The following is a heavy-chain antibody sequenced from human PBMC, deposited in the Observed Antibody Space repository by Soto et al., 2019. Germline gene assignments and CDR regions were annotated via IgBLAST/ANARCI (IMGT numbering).Heavy chain of an antibody. CDR3: AREPSSWQMVSNCFDP. CDR2: ISSSSSYI. J-gene: IGHJ5*02. D-gene: IGHD6-13*01. Sequence: EVQLVESGGGLVKPGGSLRLSCAASGFTFSSYSLHWVLQAPGKGLEWVSSISSSSSYIYYADSVKGRFTISRDNAKNSLYLQMNIRRAEYTAVYDCAREPSSWQMVSNCFDPWGQGTLVTVSS. CDR1: GFTFSSYS. V-gene: IGHV3-21*01.